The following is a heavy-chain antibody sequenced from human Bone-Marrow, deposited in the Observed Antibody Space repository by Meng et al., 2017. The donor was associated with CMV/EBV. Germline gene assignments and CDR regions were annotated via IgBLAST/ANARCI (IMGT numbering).Heavy chain of an antibody. D-gene: IGHD6-6*01. CDR3: AGGGEYSSSAENDH. CDR2: MNPNSGNT. V-gene: IGHV1-8*01. CDR1: GYTFTSYD. J-gene: IGHJ5*02. Sequence: ASVKVSCKASGYTFTSYDINWVRQATGQGLEWMGWMNPNSGNTGYAQKFQGRVTMTRNTSISTAYMELSSLRSEDTAVYYCAGGGEYSSSAENDHWGQGTLVTVSS.